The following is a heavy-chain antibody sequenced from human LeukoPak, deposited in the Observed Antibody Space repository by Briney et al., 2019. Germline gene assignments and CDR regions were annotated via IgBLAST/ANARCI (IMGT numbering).Heavy chain of an antibody. CDR3: ATELQQLVLFAY. CDR1: GYTLTELS. J-gene: IGHJ4*02. D-gene: IGHD6-13*01. V-gene: IGHV1-24*01. Sequence: GASVKVSCKVSGYTLTELSMHWVRQAPGKGLEWMGSFDPEDDETIYAQKFQGRVTMTEDTSTDTAYMELSSLRSEGTAVYYCATELQQLVLFAYWGQGTLVTVSS. CDR2: FDPEDDET.